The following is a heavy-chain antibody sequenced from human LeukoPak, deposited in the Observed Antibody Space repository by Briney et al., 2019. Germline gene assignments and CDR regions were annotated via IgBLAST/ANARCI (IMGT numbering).Heavy chain of an antibody. CDR2: IWYDGSTK. Sequence: GGSLRLSCAASGFTFSSYGMHWVRQAPGKGLEWVAVIWYDGSTKYYADSVKGRFTISRDNSKNTLYLQMNSLRAEDTAVYYCAKEADVDTAMAYFDYWGQGTLVTVSS. D-gene: IGHD5-18*01. CDR1: GFTFSSYG. J-gene: IGHJ4*02. V-gene: IGHV3-33*06. CDR3: AKEADVDTAMAYFDY.